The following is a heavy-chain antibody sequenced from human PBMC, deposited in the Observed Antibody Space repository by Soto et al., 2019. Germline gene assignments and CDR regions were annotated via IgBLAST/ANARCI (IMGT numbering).Heavy chain of an antibody. D-gene: IGHD3-22*01. CDR3: AKDRGTMIVVGSDACDI. CDR2: ISGSGGST. Sequence: GGSLRLSCAASGFTFSSYAMSWVRQAPGKGLEWVSAISGSGGSTYYADSVKGRFTISRDNSKNTLYLQMNSLRAEDTAVYYCAKDRGTMIVVGSDACDIWGQGTMVTVSS. J-gene: IGHJ3*02. V-gene: IGHV3-23*01. CDR1: GFTFSSYA.